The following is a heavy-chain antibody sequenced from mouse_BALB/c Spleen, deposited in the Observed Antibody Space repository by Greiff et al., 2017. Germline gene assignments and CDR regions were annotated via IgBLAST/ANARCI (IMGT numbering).Heavy chain of an antibody. CDR1: GFTFSDYY. Sequence: DVMLVESGGGLVKPGGSLKLSCAASGFTFSDYYMYWVRQTPEKRLEWVATISDGGSYTYYPDSVKGRFTISRDNAKNNLYLQMSSLKSEDTAMYYCAREDGNYVDYWGQGTTLTVSS. J-gene: IGHJ2*01. V-gene: IGHV5-4*02. CDR3: AREDGNYVDY. CDR2: ISDGGSYT. D-gene: IGHD2-1*01.